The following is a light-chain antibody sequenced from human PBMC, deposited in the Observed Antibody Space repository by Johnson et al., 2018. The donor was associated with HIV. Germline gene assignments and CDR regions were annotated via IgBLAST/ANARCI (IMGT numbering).Light chain of an antibody. Sequence: QSVLTQPPSVSAAPGQKVTISCSGSSSNIGNNYVSWYQQFPGTAPKLLIYENNKRPSGIPDRFSGSKSGTSATLGITGLQTGDEADYYCGTWDSSLNGFGTGTNVTVL. CDR3: GTWDSSLNG. J-gene: IGLJ1*01. V-gene: IGLV1-51*02. CDR1: SSNIGNNY. CDR2: ENN.